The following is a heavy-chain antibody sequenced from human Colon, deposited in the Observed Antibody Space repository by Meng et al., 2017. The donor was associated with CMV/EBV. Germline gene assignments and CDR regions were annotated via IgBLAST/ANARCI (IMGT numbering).Heavy chain of an antibody. CDR2: IYYSGST. V-gene: IGHV4-59*01. CDR3: ARVIAAAGEDWFDP. D-gene: IGHD6-13*01. CDR1: GFTFSNYA. Sequence: GSLRLSCAASGFTFSNYAMHWIRQPPGKGLEWIGYIYYSGSTNYNPSLKSRVTISVDTSKNQFSLKLSSVTAADTAVYYCARVIAAAGEDWFDPWGQGTLVTVSS. J-gene: IGHJ5*02.